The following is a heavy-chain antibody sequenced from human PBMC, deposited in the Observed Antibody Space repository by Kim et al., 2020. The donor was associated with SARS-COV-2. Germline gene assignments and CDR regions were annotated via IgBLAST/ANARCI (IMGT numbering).Heavy chain of an antibody. V-gene: IGHV4-39*01. D-gene: IGHD2-21*02. Sequence: SYNPSLKSRVTISVDMSKNQFSLNLSSVTAADTAVYYCARSWGLEPYFDAWGQGTLVTASS. J-gene: IGHJ4*02. CDR3: ARSWGLEPYFDA.